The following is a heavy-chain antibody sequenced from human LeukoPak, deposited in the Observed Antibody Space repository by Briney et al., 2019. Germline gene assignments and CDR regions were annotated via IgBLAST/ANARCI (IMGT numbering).Heavy chain of an antibody. CDR1: GVSFSGYY. Sequence: SETLSLTCAVYGVSFSGYYWSWIRQPPGKGLEWIGEINHSGSTNYNPSLKSRVTISVDTSKNQFSLKLSSVTAADTAVYYCARVPSGYGGTNWFDPWGQGTLVTVSS. V-gene: IGHV4-34*01. D-gene: IGHD3-3*01. J-gene: IGHJ5*02. CDR2: INHSGST. CDR3: ARVPSGYGGTNWFDP.